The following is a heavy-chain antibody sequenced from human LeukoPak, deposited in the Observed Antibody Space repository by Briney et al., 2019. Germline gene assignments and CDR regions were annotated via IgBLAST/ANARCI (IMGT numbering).Heavy chain of an antibody. CDR2: IKQDGSEK. CDR1: GFTFSSYW. Sequence: GGSLRLSCAASGFTFSSYWMSWVRQAPGKGLEWVANIKQDGSEKYYVDSVKGRFTISRDNAKNTVYLQMNSLRVEDTAVYYCRVLRYFDWLLFDYWGQGSLVTVSS. CDR3: RVLRYFDWLLFDY. V-gene: IGHV3-7*01. D-gene: IGHD3-9*01. J-gene: IGHJ4*02.